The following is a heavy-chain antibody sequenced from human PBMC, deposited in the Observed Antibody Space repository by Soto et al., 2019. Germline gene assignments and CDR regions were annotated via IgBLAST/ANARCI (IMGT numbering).Heavy chain of an antibody. CDR2: ISSSSSYI. Sequence: GGSLRLSCAASGFTLSSYNMNWVRQAPGKGLEWVSSISSSSSYIYYADSVKGRFTISRDNAKNSLYLQMNSLRAEDTAVYYCARDYDILTGYYPPPASYYGMDVWGQGTTVTVSS. J-gene: IGHJ6*02. CDR3: ARDYDILTGYYPPPASYYGMDV. CDR1: GFTLSSYN. V-gene: IGHV3-21*01. D-gene: IGHD3-9*01.